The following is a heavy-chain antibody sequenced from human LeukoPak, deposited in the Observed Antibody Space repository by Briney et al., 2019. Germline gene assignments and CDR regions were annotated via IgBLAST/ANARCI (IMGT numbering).Heavy chain of an antibody. J-gene: IGHJ4*02. CDR2: ITSSSSTI. D-gene: IGHD2-15*01. CDR3: ARDPVVEPLDY. V-gene: IGHV3-48*04. CDR1: GFAFSSYS. Sequence: GGSLRLSCAASGFAFSSYSMSWVRQSPGKGLEWLSYITSSSSTIYYADSVRGRFTTSRDNAKHSLYLQMNSLRAEDTAVYYCARDPVVEPLDYWGQGTLVTVSS.